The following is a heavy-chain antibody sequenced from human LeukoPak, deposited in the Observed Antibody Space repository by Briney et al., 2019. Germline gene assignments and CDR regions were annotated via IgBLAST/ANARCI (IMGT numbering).Heavy chain of an antibody. CDR2: INHSGST. D-gene: IGHD3-3*01. J-gene: IGHJ6*02. CDR3: ARAYYDFWSGYYPSYYYYYGMDV. V-gene: IGHV4-34*01. Sequence: SETLSLTCAVSGGSISSGGYYWSWIRQPPGKGLEWIGEINHSGSTNYNPSLKSRVTISVDTSKNQFSLKLSSVTAADTAVYYCARAYYDFWSGYYPSYYYYYGMDVWGQGTTVTVSS. CDR1: GGSISSGGYY.